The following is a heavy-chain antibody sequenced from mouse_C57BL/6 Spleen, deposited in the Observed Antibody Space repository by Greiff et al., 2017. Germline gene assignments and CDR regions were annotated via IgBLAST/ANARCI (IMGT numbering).Heavy chain of an antibody. D-gene: IGHD2-4*01. CDR2: INPSSGYT. V-gene: IGHV1-7*01. CDR1: GYTFTSYW. J-gene: IGHJ2*01. CDR3: ARLDYDYDSDY. Sequence: QVQLQQSGAELAKPGASVKLSCKASGYTFTSYWMHWVKQRPGQGLEWIGYINPSSGYTKYNPKFKDKATMTADKSSITAYMQLSSLTYEHSAVYYCARLDYDYDSDYWGQGTTLTVSS.